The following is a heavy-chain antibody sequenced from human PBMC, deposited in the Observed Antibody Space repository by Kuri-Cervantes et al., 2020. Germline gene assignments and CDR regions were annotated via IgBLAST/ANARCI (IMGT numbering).Heavy chain of an antibody. D-gene: IGHD1-14*01. V-gene: IGHV3-23*01. J-gene: IGHJ4*02. CDR1: GFTFSNYA. CDR2: MSGGGGST. CDR3: ARKMAGGSYPFDF. Sequence: GGSLRLSCAVSGFTFSNYAMSWVRQAPGKGLEWVSAMSGGGGSTYYSESVKGRFTISRDNSKNTLYVQMNSLIAEDTAVYYCARKMAGGSYPFDFWGQGTLVTVSS.